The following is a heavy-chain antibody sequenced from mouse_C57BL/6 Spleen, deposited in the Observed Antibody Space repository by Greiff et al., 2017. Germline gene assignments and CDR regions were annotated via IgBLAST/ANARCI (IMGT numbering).Heavy chain of an antibody. D-gene: IGHD2-2*01. CDR2: IWTGGGT. J-gene: IGHJ4*01. V-gene: IGHV2-9-1*01. CDR1: GFSLTSYA. CDR3: ARKGDGYDGSAMDY. Sequence: VQLVESGPGLVAPSQSLSITCTVSGFSLTSYAISWVRQPPGKGLEWLGVIWTGGGTNYNSALKSRLSISKDNSKSRVFLRMNSLQTDDAARYYCARKGDGYDGSAMDYWGQGTSVTVSS.